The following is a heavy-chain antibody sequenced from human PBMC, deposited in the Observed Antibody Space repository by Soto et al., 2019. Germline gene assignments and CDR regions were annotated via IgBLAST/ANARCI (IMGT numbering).Heavy chain of an antibody. CDR2: ISSSGSTI. CDR3: AKTIQNYDSSGYLDY. J-gene: IGHJ4*02. Sequence: LRLSCAASGFTFSDYYMSWIRQAPGKGLEWVSYISSSGSTIYYADSVKGRFTISRDNAKNSLYLQMNSLRAEDTAVYYCAKTIQNYDSSGYLDYWGQGTLVTVSS. CDR1: GFTFSDYY. V-gene: IGHV3-11*01. D-gene: IGHD3-22*01.